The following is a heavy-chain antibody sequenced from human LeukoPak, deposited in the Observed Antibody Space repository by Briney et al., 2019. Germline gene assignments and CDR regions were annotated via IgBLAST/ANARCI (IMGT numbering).Heavy chain of an antibody. D-gene: IGHD5-24*01. Sequence: GGSLRLSCAASGSTFSAYGWSWVRQAPGKGLEWVSAISAGGGTPIYAESLKGRFTISSDNSQNTLYLQMNSPRGEDTALYYCARDGYNYTSRDNDGFDMWGQGTMVTVSP. CDR1: GSTFSAYG. J-gene: IGHJ3*02. CDR3: ARDGYNYTSRDNDGFDM. V-gene: IGHV3-23*01. CDR2: ISAGGGTP.